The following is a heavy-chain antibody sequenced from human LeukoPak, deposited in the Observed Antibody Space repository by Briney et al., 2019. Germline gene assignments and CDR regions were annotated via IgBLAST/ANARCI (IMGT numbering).Heavy chain of an antibody. CDR2: INYSGST. V-gene: IGHV4-31*03. CDR1: GGSISSGGYY. Sequence: PSQTLSLTCTVSGGSISSGGYYWSWIRPHPGKGLDWSGYINYSGSTYYTPSLKSRFTISVDTSKNQFSLKLSSVTAADTAVYYCARGRFLEWFDYWGQGTLVTVSS. J-gene: IGHJ4*02. CDR3: ARGRFLEWFDY. D-gene: IGHD3-3*01.